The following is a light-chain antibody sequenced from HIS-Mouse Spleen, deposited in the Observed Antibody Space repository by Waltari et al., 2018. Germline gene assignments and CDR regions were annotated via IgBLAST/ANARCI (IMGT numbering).Light chain of an antibody. J-gene: IGLJ2*01. V-gene: IGLV2-14*03. Sequence: QSALTQPASVSGSPGQSITISCTGTSSDVGGYNYVSWYQQHPGKAPKLMIYDVSNRPSGVSNRFSGAKSGNTASLTISGLQAEDEADYYCSSYTSSSTPHVVFGGGTKLTVL. CDR3: SSYTSSSTPHVV. CDR2: DVS. CDR1: SSDVGGYNY.